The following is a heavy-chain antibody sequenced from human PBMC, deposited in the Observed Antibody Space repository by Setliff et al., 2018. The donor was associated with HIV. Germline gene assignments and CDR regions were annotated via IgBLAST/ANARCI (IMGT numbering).Heavy chain of an antibody. V-gene: IGHV4-39*07. J-gene: IGHJ4*02. CDR1: GGSISSNSYF. D-gene: IGHD4-17*01. CDR2: IYYSGTT. CDR3: ARGVVAYDYGVLISLHYCDY. Sequence: PSETLSLTCSVSGGSISSNSYFWGWIRQPPGRGLEWIGTIYYSGTTYYIPSLKSRVTISVDTSKNQFSLKLSSVTAADTAVYYCARGVVAYDYGVLISLHYCDYWGQGTLVTVSS.